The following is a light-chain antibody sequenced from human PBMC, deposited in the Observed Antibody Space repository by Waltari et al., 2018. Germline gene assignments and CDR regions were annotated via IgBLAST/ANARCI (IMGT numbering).Light chain of an antibody. CDR1: QSLNNW. Sequence: DIQLTQSPSTLSASVGDRVTITCRASQSLNNWLAWYQQRPGKAPKSLIFKASNLAFVVPSRFSGSGSGTEFTLTISSLQPDDFATYYCQQYNSGTLTFGGGTKVEIK. CDR3: QQYNSGTLT. CDR2: KAS. J-gene: IGKJ4*01. V-gene: IGKV1-5*03.